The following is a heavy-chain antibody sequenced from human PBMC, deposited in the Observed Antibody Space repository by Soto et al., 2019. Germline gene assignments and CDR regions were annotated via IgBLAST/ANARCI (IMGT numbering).Heavy chain of an antibody. Sequence: QVQLVESGGGVVQPGRSLRLSCAVSGFTYSSYGMHWVRQAPGKGLEWVAVIWYDGSNKYYADSVKGRFIISRDDSKXXXXXXXXXXXXXXXXXXXXXXXXXXXXDSWGQGTLVTVSS. J-gene: IGHJ4*02. CDR2: IWYDGSNK. V-gene: IGHV3-33*01. CDR3: XXXXXXXXDS. CDR1: GFTYSSYG.